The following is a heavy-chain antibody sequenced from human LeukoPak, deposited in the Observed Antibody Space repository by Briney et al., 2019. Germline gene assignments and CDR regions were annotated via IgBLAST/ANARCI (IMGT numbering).Heavy chain of an antibody. CDR2: INPNSGGT. CDR3: ARALHYYDFWSGFHDY. J-gene: IGHJ4*02. Sequence: ASVKVSCKASGYTFTGYYMHWVRQAPGQGLEWMGWINPNSGGTNYAQKFQGRVTMTRDTSISTAYMELSRLRSDDTAVYYCARALHYYDFWSGFHDYWGQGTLVTVSS. CDR1: GYTFTGYY. V-gene: IGHV1-2*02. D-gene: IGHD3-3*01.